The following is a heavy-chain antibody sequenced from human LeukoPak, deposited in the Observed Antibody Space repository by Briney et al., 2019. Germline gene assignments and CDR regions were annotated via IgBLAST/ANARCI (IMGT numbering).Heavy chain of an antibody. CDR2: IYSGGST. CDR3: ARVSGSYPDPYYYYYMDV. J-gene: IGHJ6*03. V-gene: IGHV3-66*01. CDR1: GFTFSSYE. Sequence: PGGSLRLSCAASGFTFSSYEMNWVRQAPGKGLEWVSVIYSGGSTYYADSVKGRFTISRDNSKNTLYLQMNSLRAEDTAVYYCARVSGSYPDPYYYYYMDVWGKGTTVTISS. D-gene: IGHD1-26*01.